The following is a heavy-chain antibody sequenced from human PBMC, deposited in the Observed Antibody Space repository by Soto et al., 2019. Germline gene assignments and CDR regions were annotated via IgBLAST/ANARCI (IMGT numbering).Heavy chain of an antibody. J-gene: IGHJ5*02. CDR1: GFTFSCYG. V-gene: IGHV3-30*18. CDR2: ISYDGSNK. D-gene: IGHD2-2*02. Sequence: GGSLRLSCAASGFTFSCYGMHWVRQAPGKGLEWVAVISYDGSNKYYADSVKGRFTISRDNSKNTLYLQMNSLRAEDTAVYYCAKDLVVVPAAIPDNNCFAPWRQGALVTVS. CDR3: AKDLVVVPAAIPDNNCFAP.